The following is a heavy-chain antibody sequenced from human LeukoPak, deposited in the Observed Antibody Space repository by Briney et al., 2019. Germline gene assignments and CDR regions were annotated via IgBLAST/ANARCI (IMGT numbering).Heavy chain of an antibody. CDR1: GYTFTSYD. D-gene: IGHD3-10*01. Sequence: ASVKVSCKASGYTFTSYDINWVRQATGQGLEWMGWMNPNSGNTGYAQKFQGRVTMTRNTSISTVYMELSSLRSEDTAVYYCARGYITMVRGVIITVAQYYFDYWGQGTLVTVSS. CDR2: MNPNSGNT. J-gene: IGHJ4*02. V-gene: IGHV1-8*01. CDR3: ARGYITMVRGVIITVAQYYFDY.